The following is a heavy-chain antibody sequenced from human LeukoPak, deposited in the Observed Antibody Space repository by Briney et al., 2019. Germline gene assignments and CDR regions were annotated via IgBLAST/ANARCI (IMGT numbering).Heavy chain of an antibody. CDR3: ARVFTVTTPRYYYYMDV. CDR1: GRSISSYY. D-gene: IGHD4-17*01. V-gene: IGHV4-59*01. J-gene: IGHJ6*03. CDR2: IYYSGST. Sequence: SETLSLTCTVSGRSISSYYWSWIRQPPGEGLEWIGYIYYSGSTNYNPSLKSRVTISVDTSKNQFSLKLSSVTAADTAVYYCARVFTVTTPRYYYYMDVWGKGTTVTVSS.